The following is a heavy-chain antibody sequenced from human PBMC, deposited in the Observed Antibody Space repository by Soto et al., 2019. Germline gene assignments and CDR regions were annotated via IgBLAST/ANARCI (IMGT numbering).Heavy chain of an antibody. CDR1: GDTFNFYS. CDR3: ASSYGSGYRAFDY. D-gene: IGHD3-10*01. Sequence: QVQLVQSGAEVKRPGSSVKVSCKASGDTFNFYSINWVRQAPGLGLEWMGRVNPIVRMSNYAQKFQGRVTMTADKSTRTVYMELSSLRSEDTAIYYCASSYGSGYRAFDYWGQGALVTVSS. V-gene: IGHV1-69*02. CDR2: VNPIVRMS. J-gene: IGHJ4*02.